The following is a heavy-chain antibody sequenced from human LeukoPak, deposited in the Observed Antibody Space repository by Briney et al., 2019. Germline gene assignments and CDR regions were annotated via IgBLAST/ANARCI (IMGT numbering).Heavy chain of an antibody. J-gene: IGHJ4*02. CDR1: GYTFTSYD. Sequence: SVKVSCKASGYTFTSYDISWVRQAPGQGLEWMGGIIPIFGTANYAQKFQGRVTITADESTSTAYMELSSLRSEDTAVYYCAKRGAEVGATVAPGDYWGQGTLLTVSS. D-gene: IGHD1-26*01. CDR3: AKRGAEVGATVAPGDY. CDR2: IIPIFGTA. V-gene: IGHV1-69*13.